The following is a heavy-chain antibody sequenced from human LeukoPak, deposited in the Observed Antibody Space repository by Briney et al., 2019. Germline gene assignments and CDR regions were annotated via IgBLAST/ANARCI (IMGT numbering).Heavy chain of an antibody. CDR1: GYTFTGYY. V-gene: IGHV1-69*13. D-gene: IGHD3-22*01. J-gene: IGHJ4*02. CDR2: IIPIFGTA. Sequence: SVKVSCKASGYTFTGYYMHWVRQAPGQGLEWMGGIIPIFGTANYAQKFQGRVTITADESTSTAYMELSSLRSEDTAVYYCARGDSSGYYRYFDYWGQGTLVTVSS. CDR3: ARGDSSGYYRYFDY.